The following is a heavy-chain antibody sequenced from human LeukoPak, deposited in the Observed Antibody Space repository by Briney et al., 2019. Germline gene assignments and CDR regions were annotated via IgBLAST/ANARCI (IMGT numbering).Heavy chain of an antibody. CDR1: GFSFCDYA. J-gene: IGHJ4*02. CDR2: IRSKTYDGTT. Sequence: GGSLRLSCTASGFSFCDYAMSWFRQAPGKGLEWVCSIRSKTYDGTTRYAASVKVRFTISRDDSKSIAYLQMNSLKTEGTAVYYCTRFKSTVTTLFDYWGQGTLVTVSS. D-gene: IGHD4-11*01. CDR3: TRFKSTVTTLFDY. V-gene: IGHV3-49*03.